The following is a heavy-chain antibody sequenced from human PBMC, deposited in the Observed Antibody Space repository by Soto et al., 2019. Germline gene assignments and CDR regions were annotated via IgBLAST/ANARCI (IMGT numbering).Heavy chain of an antibody. CDR1: GYSFATSG. Sequence: QVKLVQSGTEVKKPGASIKVSCKASGYSFATSGMSWVRQAPGQGLEWMGRISVYNGNTNYDQNLQDRVTITTVNYRMTAYLEVGNLSSVDTAVYFCARAGQYFDASGYANWGPGTLVTVSS. J-gene: IGHJ1*01. D-gene: IGHD3-22*01. CDR2: ISVYNGNT. V-gene: IGHV1-18*01. CDR3: ARAGQYFDASGYAN.